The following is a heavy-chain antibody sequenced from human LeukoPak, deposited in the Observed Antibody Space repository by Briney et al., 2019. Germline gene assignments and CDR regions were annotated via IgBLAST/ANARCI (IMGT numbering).Heavy chain of an antibody. CDR3: ARQDYYGSGSPGLFDY. CDR2: FYHSGST. D-gene: IGHD3-10*01. CDR1: GYFIRSGFY. Sequence: SETLSLTCTVSGYFIRSGFYWGWIRQPPGKGLEWIGSFYHSGSTYYNPSLESRVTISLDTSKNQFSLKLNSVTAADTAVYYCARQDYYGSGSPGLFDYWGQGTLVTVSS. J-gene: IGHJ4*02. V-gene: IGHV4-38-2*02.